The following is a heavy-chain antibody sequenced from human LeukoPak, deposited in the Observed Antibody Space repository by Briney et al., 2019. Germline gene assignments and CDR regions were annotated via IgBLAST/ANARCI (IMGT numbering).Heavy chain of an antibody. CDR1: GFTFSSYE. J-gene: IGHJ4*02. Sequence: PGGSLRLSCAASGFTFSSYEMNRVRQAPGKGLEWVSYISSSGSTIYYADSVKGRFTISRDNSKNTLYLQMNSLRAEDTAVYYCAKDLGSGSRRGVFDYWGQGTLVTVSS. V-gene: IGHV3-48*03. D-gene: IGHD3-3*01. CDR3: AKDLGSGSRRGVFDY. CDR2: ISSSGSTI.